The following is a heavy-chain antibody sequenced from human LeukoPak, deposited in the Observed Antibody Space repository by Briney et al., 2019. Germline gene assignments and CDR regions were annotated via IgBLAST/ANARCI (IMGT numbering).Heavy chain of an antibody. CDR2: ISSSSSYI. CDR3: ARTPTMKGWFDP. D-gene: IGHD3-22*01. V-gene: IGHV3-21*01. J-gene: IGHJ5*02. CDR1: GFTFSSYN. Sequence: GGSLRLSCAASGFTFSSYNMNWVRQAPGKGLEWVSFISSSSSYIYYADSVKGRFTISRGNAKNSLYLQMNSLRAEDTAVYYCARTPTMKGWFDPWGQGTLVTVSS.